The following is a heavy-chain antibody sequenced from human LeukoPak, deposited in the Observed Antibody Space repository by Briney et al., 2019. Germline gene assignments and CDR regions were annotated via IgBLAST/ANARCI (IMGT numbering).Heavy chain of an antibody. J-gene: IGHJ5*02. CDR1: GFTVSSSY. D-gene: IGHD6-19*01. Sequence: PGGSLRLSCAASGFTVSSSYMSWVRQAPGKGLEWVSVIYSDTRTYYADSVKGRFTIPSDNSKNTLYLQMNSLRAEDTAVYYCARTYSSGVSWFDPWGQGTLVTVSS. CDR3: ARTYSSGVSWFDP. CDR2: IYSDTRT. V-gene: IGHV3-53*01.